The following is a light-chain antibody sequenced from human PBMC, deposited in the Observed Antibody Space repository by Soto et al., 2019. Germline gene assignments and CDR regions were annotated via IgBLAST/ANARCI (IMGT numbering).Light chain of an antibody. CDR3: QQYDNWPPIT. CDR1: QSISTN. V-gene: IGKV3-15*01. CDR2: AAS. J-gene: IGKJ5*01. Sequence: EVVMKQSPATLSVSPGERATLSCRASQSISTNLAWYQQKHGQAPRLLIYAASARATGIPARFSGSGSGTEFTLTISSLQSEDFAVYYCQQYDNWPPITFGQGTRLEIK.